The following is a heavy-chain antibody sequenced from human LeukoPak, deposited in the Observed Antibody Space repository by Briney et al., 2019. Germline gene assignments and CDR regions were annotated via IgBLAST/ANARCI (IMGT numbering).Heavy chain of an antibody. J-gene: IGHJ5*02. Sequence: GGSLRLSSAASGFTFSSYSMNWVRQAPGKGLEWVSYISSSSSTIYYADSVKGRFTISRDNAKNSLYLQMNSLRAEDTAVYYCARWLGAGTVPRPWGQGNLVTVSS. CDR1: GFTFSSYS. D-gene: IGHD3-10*01. CDR3: ARWLGAGTVPRP. V-gene: IGHV3-48*01. CDR2: ISSSSSTI.